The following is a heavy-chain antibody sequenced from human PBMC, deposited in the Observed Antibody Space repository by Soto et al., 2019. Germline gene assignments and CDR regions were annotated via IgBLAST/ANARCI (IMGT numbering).Heavy chain of an antibody. V-gene: IGHV3-23*01. CDR1: GFTFNNYA. D-gene: IGHD3-10*01. CDR3: AKGLSRFGGNSATFDY. J-gene: IGHJ4*02. Sequence: EVQVLESGGGLVQPGGSLRLSCAASGFTFNNYAMSWVRQAPEKGLEWVSIVTGDHRTYYAESLSGRFIISRDNSKNTVYLQMNSLRGDDTALYYCAKGLSRFGGNSATFDYWGQGTLVTVSS. CDR2: VTGDHRT.